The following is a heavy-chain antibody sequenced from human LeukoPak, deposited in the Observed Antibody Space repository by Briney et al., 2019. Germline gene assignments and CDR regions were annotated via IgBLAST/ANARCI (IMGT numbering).Heavy chain of an antibody. CDR3: VKPPINYENSGRHAFEI. J-gene: IGHJ3*02. CDR2: ISAGGGST. D-gene: IGHD3-22*01. CDR1: GFTFSNYA. V-gene: IGHV3-23*01. Sequence: GGSLRLSCAASGFTFSNYAMDWVRQAPGKGLVEWVSAISAGGGSTYYADSLKARFTMSRDNSKNTLYLQMNSLSAEDTAIYYCVKPPINYENSGRHAFEIWGQGTLVTVSS.